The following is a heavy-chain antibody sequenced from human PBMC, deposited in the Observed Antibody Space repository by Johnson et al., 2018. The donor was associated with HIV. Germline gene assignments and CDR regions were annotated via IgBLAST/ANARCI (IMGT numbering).Heavy chain of an antibody. Sequence: MMLVESGGGTVQPGGSLRLSCAASGFSVSSNYMSWVRQAPGKGLEWVSVLYSGGNTYYADSVKGRFNISSDNSKNTLYLQMNSLRAEATAVYYCAEGWGRGTFSTDDSFDIWGQGTMVTVSS. CDR2: LYSGGNT. J-gene: IGHJ3*02. V-gene: IGHV3-66*01. D-gene: IGHD1-26*01. CDR1: GFSVSSNY. CDR3: AEGWGRGTFSTDDSFDI.